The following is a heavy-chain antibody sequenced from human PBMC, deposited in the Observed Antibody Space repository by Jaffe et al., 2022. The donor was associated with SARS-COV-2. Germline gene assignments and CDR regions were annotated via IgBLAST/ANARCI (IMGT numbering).Heavy chain of an antibody. J-gene: IGHJ5*02. CDR2: MSHSDTTYT. CDR1: GGSVRSSRYY. V-gene: IGHV4-39*01. CDR3: ARQSKGLIVVTGPPTDNWFDP. D-gene: IGHD2-15*01. Sequence: QLHLQESGPGLVKPSETLSLACSVSGGSVRSSRYYWAWIRQAPGKGLEWVGSMSHSDTTYTTYNPALESRVTISADTSRNQFSLTLSAVTAADTALYFCARQSKGLIVVTGPPTDNWFDPWGQGSLVIVSS.